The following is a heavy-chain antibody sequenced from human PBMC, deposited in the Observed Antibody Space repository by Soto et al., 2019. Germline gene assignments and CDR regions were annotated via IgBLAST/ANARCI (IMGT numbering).Heavy chain of an antibody. Sequence: PGGSLRLSCSASGFTFSSYAMHWVRQAPGKGLEYVSAISSNGGSTYYADSVKGRLTISRDNSKNTLYLQMSSLRAEDTAVYYCVKGPGYSSSWYYYWGQGTLVTVSS. CDR2: ISSNGGST. D-gene: IGHD6-13*01. V-gene: IGHV3-64D*06. CDR3: VKGPGYSSSWYYY. CDR1: GFTFSSYA. J-gene: IGHJ4*02.